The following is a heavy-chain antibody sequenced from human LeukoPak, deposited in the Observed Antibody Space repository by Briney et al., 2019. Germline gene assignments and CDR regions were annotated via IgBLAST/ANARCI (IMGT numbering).Heavy chain of an antibody. J-gene: IGHJ4*02. CDR3: AKERNQDSSGYYPYFDY. D-gene: IGHD3-22*01. CDR1: GFPFDVFP. V-gene: IGHV3-43D*03. Sequence: GGPLRLSCAPSGFPFDVFPLNGSRQPPGRVLGGVSLITWDGGSTYSADSVKGRFTISRDNSKNSLYLQMNSLRAEDTALYYCAKERNQDSSGYYPYFDYWGQGTLVTVSS. CDR2: ITWDGGST.